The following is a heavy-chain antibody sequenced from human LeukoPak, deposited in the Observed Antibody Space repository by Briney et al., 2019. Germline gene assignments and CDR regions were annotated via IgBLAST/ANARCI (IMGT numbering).Heavy chain of an antibody. Sequence: SETLSLTCTVSGGSISSSSHYWGWIRQPPGKGLEWIGSIYYSGSTYYNPSLKSRVTISVDTSKNQFSLKLSSVTAADTAVYYCARSGVVVPAAIRVWFDPWGQGTLVTVSS. CDR1: GGSISSSSHY. J-gene: IGHJ5*02. CDR2: IYYSGST. V-gene: IGHV4-39*01. D-gene: IGHD2-2*02. CDR3: ARSGVVVPAAIRVWFDP.